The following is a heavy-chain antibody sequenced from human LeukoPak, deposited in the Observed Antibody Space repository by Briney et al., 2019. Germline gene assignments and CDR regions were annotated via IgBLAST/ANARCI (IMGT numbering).Heavy chain of an antibody. J-gene: IGHJ3*02. CDR3: ASPDYGGNSGRDAFDI. V-gene: IGHV3-66*02. Sequence: RGSLRLSCAASGFTVSSNYMSWVRQAPGKGLEWVSVIYSGGSTYYADSVKGRFTISRDNSKNTLYLQMNSLGAEDTAVYYCASPDYGGNSGRDAFDIWGQGTMVTVSS. D-gene: IGHD4-23*01. CDR2: IYSGGST. CDR1: GFTVSSNY.